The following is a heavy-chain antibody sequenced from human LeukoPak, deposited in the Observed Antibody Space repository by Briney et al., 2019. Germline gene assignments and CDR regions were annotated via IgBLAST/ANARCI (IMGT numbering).Heavy chain of an antibody. CDR1: GFTFSDYY. D-gene: IGHD3/OR15-3a*01. J-gene: IGHJ3*02. CDR2: ITTSTTTI. V-gene: IGHV3-11*01. CDR3: ARGGLDEGAFDI. Sequence: PGGSLRLSCAASGFTFSDYYMSWIRQAPGKGLEWVSYITTSTTTIYYADSVKGRFTISRDNAKNSLYLQMNSLRVEDTAIYYCARGGLDEGAFDIWGQGTMVTVSS.